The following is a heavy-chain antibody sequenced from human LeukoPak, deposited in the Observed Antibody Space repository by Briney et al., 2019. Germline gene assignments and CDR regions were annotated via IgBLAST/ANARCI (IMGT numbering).Heavy chain of an antibody. CDR3: ALSFHCSGGSCYSNHYYYMDV. CDR2: IIPIFGTA. V-gene: IGHV1-69*13. CDR1: GGTSSSYA. D-gene: IGHD2-15*01. Sequence: GASVKVSCKASGGTSSSYAISWVRQAPGQGLEWMGGIIPIFGTANYAQKFQGRVTITADESTSTAYMELSSLRSEDTAVYYCALSFHCSGGSCYSNHYYYMDVWGKGTTVTISS. J-gene: IGHJ6*03.